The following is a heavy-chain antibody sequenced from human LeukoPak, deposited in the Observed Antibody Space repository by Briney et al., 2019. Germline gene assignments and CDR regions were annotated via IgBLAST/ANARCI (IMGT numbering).Heavy chain of an antibody. D-gene: IGHD6-19*01. CDR1: GGTSSNYA. CDR2: ISAYNGNT. V-gene: IGHV1-18*01. CDR3: ARRWLGFDY. Sequence: ASVKVSCKASGGTSSNYAFSWVRQAPGQGLEWMGWISAYNGNTNYAQKLQGRVTMTTDTSTSTAYMELRSLRSDDTAVYYCARRWLGFDYWGQGTLVTVSS. J-gene: IGHJ4*02.